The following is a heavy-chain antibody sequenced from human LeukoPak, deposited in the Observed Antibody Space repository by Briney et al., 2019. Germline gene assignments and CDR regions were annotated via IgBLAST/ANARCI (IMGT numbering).Heavy chain of an antibody. J-gene: IGHJ3*02. D-gene: IGHD2-21*02. CDR1: GFTFSSYS. Sequence: GGSLRLSCAASGFTFSSYSMIWVRQAPGRGLEWVSGISASSTNTYYADSVKGRSTISRDNAKNTLYLEMNSLRAEDTAVYYCGKDPNGDFIGAFDMWGRGTMVTVSS. V-gene: IGHV3-23*01. CDR3: GKDPNGDFIGAFDM. CDR2: ISASSTNT.